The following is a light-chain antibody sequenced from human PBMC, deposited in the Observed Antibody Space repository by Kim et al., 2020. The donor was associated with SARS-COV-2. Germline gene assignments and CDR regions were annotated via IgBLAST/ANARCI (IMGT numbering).Light chain of an antibody. CDR2: HNN. CDR1: SSNIERST. Sequence: QSVLTHPPSASGTPGQRVTISCSESSSNIERSTVSWYQHLPGTAPKLLIYHNNQRPSGVPARFSGSKSGTSASLAIGGLQSEDEADYYCAAWDDSLNGPWVFGGGTQLTVL. V-gene: IGLV1-44*01. J-gene: IGLJ3*02. CDR3: AAWDDSLNGPWV.